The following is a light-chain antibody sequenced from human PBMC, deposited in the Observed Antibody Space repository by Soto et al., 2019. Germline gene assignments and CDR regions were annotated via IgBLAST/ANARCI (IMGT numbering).Light chain of an antibody. V-gene: IGKV3D-15*01. Sequence: EVVLTQSPGTLSLSPGERATLSCRASQSVTSNYLAWYQQKPGQAPRLLIYGASSRATGIPGRFSGSGSGTEFTLTISSLQSEDFAVYYCQQYNNWPITFGPGTKVDIK. J-gene: IGKJ3*01. CDR1: QSVTSN. CDR3: QQYNNWPIT. CDR2: GAS.